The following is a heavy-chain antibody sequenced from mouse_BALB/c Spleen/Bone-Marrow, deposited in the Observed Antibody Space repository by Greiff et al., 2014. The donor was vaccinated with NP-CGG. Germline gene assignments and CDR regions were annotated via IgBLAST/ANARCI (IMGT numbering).Heavy chain of an antibody. Sequence: VQLQQSGAELVKPRASVKLSCKASGYTFTSYWMHWVKQRPGQGLEWIGEINPSNGRTNYNEKFKSKATLTVDKSSSTAYMQLSSLTSEDSAVYYCAIDILGDYWGQGTSVTVSS. D-gene: IGHD4-1*01. V-gene: IGHV1S81*02. CDR3: AIDILGDY. J-gene: IGHJ4*01. CDR1: GYTFTSYW. CDR2: INPSNGRT.